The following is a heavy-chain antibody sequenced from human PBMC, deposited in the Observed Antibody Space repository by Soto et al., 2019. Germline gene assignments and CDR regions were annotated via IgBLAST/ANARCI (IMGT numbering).Heavy chain of an antibody. Sequence: GESLKISCKGSGYSFTSYWISWVRQMPGKGLEWMGRIDPSDSYTNYSPSFQGHVTISADKSISTAYLQWSSLKASDTAMYYCARHTAYCGGDCNAFDIWGQGTMVIVSS. D-gene: IGHD2-21*02. V-gene: IGHV5-10-1*01. CDR2: IDPSDSYT. J-gene: IGHJ3*02. CDR1: GYSFTSYW. CDR3: ARHTAYCGGDCNAFDI.